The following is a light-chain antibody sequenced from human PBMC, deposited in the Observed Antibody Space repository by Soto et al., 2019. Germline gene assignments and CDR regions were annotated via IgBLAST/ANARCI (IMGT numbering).Light chain of an antibody. CDR3: QSYDRNLRGWV. Sequence: QSVLAQPPSASGAPGQRVTISCSNIGAAYDVHWYQQLPGTAPKLLMFNNSRRPSGVPDRFSGAKSGTSASLAITGLQAEDEADYYCQSYDRNLRGWVFGGGTKLTVL. V-gene: IGLV1-40*01. CDR1: NIGAAYD. CDR2: NNS. J-gene: IGLJ3*02.